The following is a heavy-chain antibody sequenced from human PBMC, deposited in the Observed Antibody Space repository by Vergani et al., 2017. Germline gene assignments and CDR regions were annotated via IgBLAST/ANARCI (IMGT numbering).Heavy chain of an antibody. CDR1: GFTFSSYE. J-gene: IGHJ3*02. CDR2: ISSSGSTI. Sequence: EVQLVESGGGLVQPGGSLRLSCAASGFTFSSYEMNWVRQAPGKGREWVSYISSSGSTIYYADSVKGRFTISRDNAKNSLYLQMNSLRAEDTAVYYCAREYNADLANAFDIWGQGTMVTVSS. V-gene: IGHV3-48*03. D-gene: IGHD1-14*01. CDR3: AREYNADLANAFDI.